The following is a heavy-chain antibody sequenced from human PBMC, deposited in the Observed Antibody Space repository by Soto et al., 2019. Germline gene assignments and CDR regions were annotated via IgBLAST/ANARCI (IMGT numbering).Heavy chain of an antibody. J-gene: IGHJ6*02. Sequence: ESGPTLVNPTQTLTLTCTFSGFSLSTSGMCVSWIRQPPGKALEWLALIDWDDDKYYSTSLKTRLTISKDTSKNQVVLTMTNMDPVDTATYYCARIPASVGATTRPGYYYYGMDVWGQGTTVTVSS. V-gene: IGHV2-70*01. CDR2: IDWDDDK. CDR1: GFSLSTSGMC. D-gene: IGHD1-26*01. CDR3: ARIPASVGATTRPGYYYYGMDV.